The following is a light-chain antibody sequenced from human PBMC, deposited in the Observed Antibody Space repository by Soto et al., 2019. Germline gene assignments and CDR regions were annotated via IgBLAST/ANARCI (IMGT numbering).Light chain of an antibody. CDR3: TSYTSYNTLDV. CDR2: GNK. Sequence: QSVLTQPPSVSGAPGQRVTISCTGSSSNIGAGYDVHWYQQRPGTAPKLLIYGNKNRPSGVPDRFSGSKSGTSASLAITGLQAEDEADYYCTSYTSYNTLDVFGTGTKLTVL. V-gene: IGLV1-40*01. CDR1: SSNIGAGYD. J-gene: IGLJ1*01.